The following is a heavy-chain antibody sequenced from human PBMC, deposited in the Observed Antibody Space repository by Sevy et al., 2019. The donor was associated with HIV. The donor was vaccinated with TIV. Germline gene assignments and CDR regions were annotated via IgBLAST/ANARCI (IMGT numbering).Heavy chain of an antibody. D-gene: IGHD3-9*01. Sequence: GGSLRLSCAASGFSFSKYWMSWVRQAPGKGLEWVANIKEDGSQKNYLESVKGRFTISRDNAKNSLYLQMNNLRADDTAVYYCARDPDILSGYPSHYFDYWGQGTLVSVSS. J-gene: IGHJ4*02. CDR2: IKEDGSQK. V-gene: IGHV3-7*01. CDR1: GFSFSKYW. CDR3: ARDPDILSGYPSHYFDY.